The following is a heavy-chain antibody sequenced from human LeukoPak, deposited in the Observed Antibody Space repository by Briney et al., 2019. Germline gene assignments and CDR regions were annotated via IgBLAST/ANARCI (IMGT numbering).Heavy chain of an antibody. CDR2: MNPNSGNT. J-gene: IGHJ6*03. D-gene: IGHD4-11*01. Sequence: ASVKVSCKASGYTFTNYDINWVRQATGQGLEWMGWMNPNSGNTGYAEKFQGRVTITRDTSKTTAYLELNSLRSEDSAVYYCSRGPAYSNYWASYYYYMDVWGKGTTVTVSS. V-gene: IGHV1-8*03. CDR1: GYTFTNYD. CDR3: SRGPAYSNYWASYYYYMDV.